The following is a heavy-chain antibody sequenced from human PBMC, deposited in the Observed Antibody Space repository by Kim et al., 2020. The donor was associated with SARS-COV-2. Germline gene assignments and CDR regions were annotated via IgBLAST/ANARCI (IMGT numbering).Heavy chain of an antibody. V-gene: IGHV3-15*01. J-gene: IGHJ4*02. CDR3: TTDGPFIVVVVAATELNFDY. Sequence: GGSLRLSCAASGFTFSNAWMSWVRQAPGKGLEWVGRIKSKTDGGTTDYAAPVKGRFTISRDDSKNTLYLQMNSLKTEDTAVYYCTTDGPFIVVVVAATELNFDYWGQGTLVTVSS. CDR2: IKSKTDGGTT. CDR1: GFTFSNAW. D-gene: IGHD2-15*01.